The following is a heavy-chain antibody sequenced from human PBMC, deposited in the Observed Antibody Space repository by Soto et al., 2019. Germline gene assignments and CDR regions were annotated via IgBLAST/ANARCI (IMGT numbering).Heavy chain of an antibody. CDR3: ARVSGVEVTKPYYYYCMDV. D-gene: IGHD4-17*01. J-gene: IGHJ6*02. CDR1: GYTFTVYY. V-gene: IGHV1-2*04. Sequence: EASVKVSCKASGYTFTVYYMHWVRQAPGQGLEWMGWINPNSGGTNYAQKFQGWVTMTRDTSISTAYMELSRLRSDDTAVYYCARVSGVEVTKPYYYYCMDVWGQGTTVTVSS. CDR2: INPNSGGT.